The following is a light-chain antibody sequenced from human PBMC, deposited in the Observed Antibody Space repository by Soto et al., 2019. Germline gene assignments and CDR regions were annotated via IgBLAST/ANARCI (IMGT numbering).Light chain of an antibody. CDR2: WAS. V-gene: IGKV4-1*01. J-gene: IGKJ2*01. Sequence: DIVMTQSPDSLAVSLGERATINCKSSQSVLYSSNNKNYLAWYQQKPGQPPKLLIYWASTRESGVPDRFSSSGSGTEFTLTISSLQAEDVAVYYCQQYYSTPPYTFGQGTKLEIK. CDR3: QQYYSTPPYT. CDR1: QSVLYSSNNKNY.